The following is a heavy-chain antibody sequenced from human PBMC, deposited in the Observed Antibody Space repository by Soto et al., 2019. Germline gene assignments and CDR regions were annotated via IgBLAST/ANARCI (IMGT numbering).Heavy chain of an antibody. CDR1: GFTFSNYA. Sequence: EVQLLESGGGLVQPGGSLRLSCAASGFTFSNYAMSWVRQAPGKGLEWVSAISGSGGSTYYADSVKGRFTISRDNSKNTLSLQMNSLSAEDTAVYYCAKDQGGSRPYDGMDVWGQGTTVTVSS. V-gene: IGHV3-23*01. J-gene: IGHJ6*02. CDR2: ISGSGGST. CDR3: AKDQGGSRPYDGMDV. D-gene: IGHD1-26*01.